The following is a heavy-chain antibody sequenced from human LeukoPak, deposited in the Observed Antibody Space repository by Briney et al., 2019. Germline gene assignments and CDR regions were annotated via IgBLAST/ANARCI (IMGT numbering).Heavy chain of an antibody. Sequence: GGSLRLSCAASGFTFSNAWMNWMGWARQAPGKGLEGVGLTKIKTDDGTPDYAALVKGRFTISRDDSKNTVYLEMNSLETEDTAVYYCISGGGTADYWGQGTLVSVSS. CDR1: GFTFSNAW. CDR2: TKIKTDDGTP. CDR3: ISGGGTADY. V-gene: IGHV3-15*01. D-gene: IGHD1-1*01. J-gene: IGHJ4*02.